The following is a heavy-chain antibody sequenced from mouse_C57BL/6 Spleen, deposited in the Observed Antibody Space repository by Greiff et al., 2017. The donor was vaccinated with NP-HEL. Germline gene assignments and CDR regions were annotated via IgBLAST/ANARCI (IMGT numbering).Heavy chain of an antibody. CDR2: IWSGGST. CDR3: AIPITTVVATNYAMDY. V-gene: IGHV2-2*01. Sequence: VQLQQSGPGLVQPSQSLSITCTVSGFSLTSYGVHWVRQSPGKGLEWLGVIWSGGSTDYNAAFISRLSISKDNSKSQVFFKMNSLQADDTAIYYCAIPITTVVATNYAMDYWGQGTSVTVSS. D-gene: IGHD1-1*01. CDR1: GFSLTSYG. J-gene: IGHJ4*01.